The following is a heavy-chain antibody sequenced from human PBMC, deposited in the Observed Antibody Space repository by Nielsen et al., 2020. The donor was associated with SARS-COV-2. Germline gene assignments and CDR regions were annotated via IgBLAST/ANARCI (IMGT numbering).Heavy chain of an antibody. Sequence: GESLKISCAASGFIFSSYEMNWVRQAPGKGLKWVAALDSSSNSIYYLDTMKGRLTISRDNAKSSLYLQMDSLRAEATAVYYCARRWYGSGGDREAFDVWCRGTMVTVSS. CDR1: GFIFSSYE. CDR2: LDSSSNSI. V-gene: IGHV3-21*01. CDR3: ARRWYGSGGDREAFDV. J-gene: IGHJ3*01. D-gene: IGHD3-10*01.